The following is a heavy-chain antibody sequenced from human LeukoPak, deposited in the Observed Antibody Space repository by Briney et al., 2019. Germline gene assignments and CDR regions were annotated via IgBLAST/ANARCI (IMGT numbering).Heavy chain of an antibody. CDR2: IYYSGST. Sequence: PSETLSLTCTVSGGSISSYYWSWIRQPPGKGLEWIGYIYYSGSTNYNPSLKSRVTISVDTSKNQFSLKLSSVTAADTAVYYCARDGGLYDSSGYSHFDYWGQGTLVTVSS. CDR1: GGSISSYY. D-gene: IGHD3-22*01. J-gene: IGHJ4*02. V-gene: IGHV4-59*01. CDR3: ARDGGLYDSSGYSHFDY.